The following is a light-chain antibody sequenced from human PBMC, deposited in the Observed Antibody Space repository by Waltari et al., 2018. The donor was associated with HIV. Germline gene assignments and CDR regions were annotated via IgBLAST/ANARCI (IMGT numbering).Light chain of an antibody. Sequence: DIQMTQSPSSLSASVGDSVTITCRASQTVNNKLNWYQQKPGEAPKVVIYDASPLQSGVPSRFRVGGSWTDFTLTITSLQLDDFATYFCQQSFSYPLTFGPGTKVDI. V-gene: IGKV1-39*01. J-gene: IGKJ3*01. CDR1: QTVNNK. CDR2: DAS. CDR3: QQSFSYPLT.